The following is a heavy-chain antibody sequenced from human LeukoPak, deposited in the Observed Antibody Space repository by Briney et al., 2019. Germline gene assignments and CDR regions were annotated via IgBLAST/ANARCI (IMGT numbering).Heavy chain of an antibody. CDR2: IYHSGST. CDR3: AREIVVVPAAMPGLCYMDV. Sequence: PSETLSLTCAVSGYSISSGYYWGWIRQPPGKGLEWIGSIYHSGSTYYNPSLKSRVTISVDTSKNQFSLKLSSVTAADTAVYYCAREIVVVPAAMPGLCYMDVGVKGTTVTVSS. D-gene: IGHD2-2*01. J-gene: IGHJ6*03. V-gene: IGHV4-38-2*02. CDR1: GYSISSGYY.